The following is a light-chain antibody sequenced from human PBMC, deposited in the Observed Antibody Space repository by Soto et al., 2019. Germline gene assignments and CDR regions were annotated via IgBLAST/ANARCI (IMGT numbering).Light chain of an antibody. J-gene: IGKJ5*01. CDR2: LGS. CDR3: MQPLQTLIT. V-gene: IGKV2-28*01. CDR1: QSLQHNNGNTL. Sequence: EIVMTQSPLSLTVTPGEPASISCKSSQSLQHNNGNTLLDWYMQKPGQSPQLLIYLGSRRAPGAPDRVSGSGSGTDFTLTISRVETEDAGVYFCMQPLQTLITFGQGTRLEIQ.